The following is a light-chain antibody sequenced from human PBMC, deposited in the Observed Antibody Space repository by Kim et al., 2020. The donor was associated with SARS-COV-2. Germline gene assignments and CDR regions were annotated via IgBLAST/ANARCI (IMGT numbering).Light chain of an antibody. CDR2: DSS. Sequence: SPGERAPLSCRASQSVGTYLAWYQQKPGQAPRLLIYDSSNRATGIPARFSGSGSGTDFTLNISSLESEDFAVYYCQQRSNWPPALTFGGGTKLEI. CDR3: QQRSNWPPALT. J-gene: IGKJ4*01. CDR1: QSVGTY. V-gene: IGKV3-11*01.